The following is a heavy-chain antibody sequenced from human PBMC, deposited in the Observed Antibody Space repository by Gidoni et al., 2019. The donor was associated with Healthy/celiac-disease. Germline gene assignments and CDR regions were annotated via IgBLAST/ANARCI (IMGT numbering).Heavy chain of an antibody. Sequence: QVQLQQWGAGLLKPSETLSLTCAAYGGSFSGYYWSWIRQPPGKGLEWIGEINHSGSTNYNPSLKSRVTISVDTSKNQFSLKLSSVTAADTAVYYCARGRGAARRSWFDPWGQGTLVTVSS. CDR1: GGSFSGYY. CDR2: INHSGST. D-gene: IGHD6-6*01. V-gene: IGHV4-34*01. J-gene: IGHJ5*02. CDR3: ARGRGAARRSWFDP.